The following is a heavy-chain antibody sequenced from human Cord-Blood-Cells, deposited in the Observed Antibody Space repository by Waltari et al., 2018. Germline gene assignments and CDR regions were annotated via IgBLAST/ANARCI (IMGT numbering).Heavy chain of an antibody. CDR1: GFTFSSYW. D-gene: IGHD5-12*01. Sequence: EVQLVESGGGLVQPGGSLRLSCAASGFTFSSYWMSWVRQAPGKGLEWVANIKQDGSEKYYVDSVKGRFIISRDNAKNSLYLQMNSLRAEDTAVYYCAFARGLRYYFDYWGQGTLVTVSS. CDR3: AFARGLRYYFDY. J-gene: IGHJ4*02. CDR2: IKQDGSEK. V-gene: IGHV3-7*01.